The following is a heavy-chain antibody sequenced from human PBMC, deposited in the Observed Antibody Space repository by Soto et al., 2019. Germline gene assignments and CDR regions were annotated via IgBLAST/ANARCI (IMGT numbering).Heavy chain of an antibody. CDR3: ARRNQDDGYCSGGSCNYWYFDL. Sequence: SETLSLTCTVSGGSISSSSYYWGWIRQPPGKGLEWIGSIYYSGSTYYNPSLKSRVTISVDTSKNQFSLKLSSVTAADTAVYYCARRNQDDGYCSGGSCNYWYFDLWGRGTLVTVS. J-gene: IGHJ2*01. D-gene: IGHD2-15*01. CDR1: GGSISSSSYY. CDR2: IYYSGST. V-gene: IGHV4-39*01.